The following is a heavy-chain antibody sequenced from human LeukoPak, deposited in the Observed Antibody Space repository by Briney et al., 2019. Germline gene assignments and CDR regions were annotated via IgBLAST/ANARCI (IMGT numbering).Heavy chain of an antibody. CDR1: GYTFTSYA. V-gene: IGHV1-2*02. D-gene: IGHD6-13*01. Sequence: WASVKVSCKASGYTFTSYAMNWVRQAPGQGLEWMGWINPNSGGTNYAQKFQGRVTMTRDTSISTAYMELSRLRSDDTAVYYCARDPRVYRTGSSWFHFDYWGQGTLVTVSS. CDR3: ARDPRVYRTGSSWFHFDY. CDR2: INPNSGGT. J-gene: IGHJ4*02.